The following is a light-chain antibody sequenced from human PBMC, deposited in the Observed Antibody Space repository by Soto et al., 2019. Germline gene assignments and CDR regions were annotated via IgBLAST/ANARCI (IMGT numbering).Light chain of an antibody. J-gene: IGKJ5*01. V-gene: IGKV1-16*01. CDR1: QRISSY. Sequence: DLPMTQSPSSLSASVGDRVTITCRASQRISSYLAWFQQKPGKAPKSLIYSASVLQTGVPSRFSGSGSGTDFTLTISSLQPEDFATYYCQQYYSYPRTFGQGTRLEIK. CDR3: QQYYSYPRT. CDR2: SAS.